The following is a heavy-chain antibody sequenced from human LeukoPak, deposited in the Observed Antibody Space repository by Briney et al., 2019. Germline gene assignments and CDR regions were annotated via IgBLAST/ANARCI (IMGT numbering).Heavy chain of an antibody. V-gene: IGHV4-59*08. CDR2: IYYSGST. D-gene: IGHD4-17*01. CDR1: GGSISSYY. J-gene: IGHJ4*02. Sequence: SSETLSLTCTVSGGSISSYYWSWIRQPPGKGLEWIGYIYYSGSTNYNPSLKSRVTISVDTSKNQFSLKLSSVTAADTAVYCCARRNGDYEDWGQGTLVTVSS. CDR3: ARRNGDYED.